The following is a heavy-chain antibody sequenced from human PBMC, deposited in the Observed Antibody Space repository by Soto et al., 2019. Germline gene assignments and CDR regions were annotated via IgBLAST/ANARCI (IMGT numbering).Heavy chain of an antibody. CDR3: ARADNNGYDY. CDR1: DGSISRYY. CDR2: FYYNGGT. V-gene: IGHV4-59*01. Sequence: SETLSLTCTVSDGSISRYYCSWIRQPPGKGLEWIGYFYYNGGTNYNPSLKSRVTISVDTSKNQSSLKLSSVIAADTAVYYCARADNNGYDYWGQGTLVTVSS. D-gene: IGHD5-18*01. J-gene: IGHJ4*02.